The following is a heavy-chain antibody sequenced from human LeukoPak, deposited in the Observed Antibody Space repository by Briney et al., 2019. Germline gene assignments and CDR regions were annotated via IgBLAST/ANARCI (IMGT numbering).Heavy chain of an antibody. CDR1: EFTVSSNY. J-gene: IGHJ4*02. D-gene: IGHD5-12*01. V-gene: IGHV3-53*01. CDR2: IYPGGNT. Sequence: GGSLRLSCAASEFTVSSNYMSWVRQAPGKGPEWVSVIYPGGNTYYADSVKGRFTISRDNSKNTLYLQMNILGADDTAVYYCARGGGYGQDFDYWGQGTLVTVSS. CDR3: ARGGGYGQDFDY.